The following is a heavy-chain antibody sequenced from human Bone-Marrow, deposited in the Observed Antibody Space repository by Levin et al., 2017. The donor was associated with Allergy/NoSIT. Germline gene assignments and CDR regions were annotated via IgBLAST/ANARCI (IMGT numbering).Heavy chain of an antibody. J-gene: IGHJ6*03. CDR3: AKLHSTTTYYFYYYIDI. D-gene: IGHD1-14*01. CDR2: IYYSGST. V-gene: IGHV4-59*08. CDR1: GGSISGYY. Sequence: PSETLSLTCTVSGGSISGYYWSWIRQPPGKGLEWIGYIYYSGSTNYNPSLKSRITMSVDTSKNKFSLKLSSVTAADTAVYYCAKLHSTTTYYFYYYIDIWGKGTTVTVSS.